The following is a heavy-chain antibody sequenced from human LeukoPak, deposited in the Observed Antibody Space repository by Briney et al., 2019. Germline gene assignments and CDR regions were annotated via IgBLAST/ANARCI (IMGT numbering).Heavy chain of an antibody. D-gene: IGHD3-10*01. CDR2: ISRDSGAI. CDR3: ARGGRGSGTFYSPSNYFSYGLDV. J-gene: IGHJ6*02. Sequence: PGGSLRLSCAASGFNFNLYRLNWVRQAPGKGLEWISHISRDSGAIVYADSVKGRFTISRDSAKKSLYLQMNSLRVEDTAVYYCARGGRGSGTFYSPSNYFSYGLDVWGQGTTVTVSS. CDR1: GFNFNLYR. V-gene: IGHV3-48*04.